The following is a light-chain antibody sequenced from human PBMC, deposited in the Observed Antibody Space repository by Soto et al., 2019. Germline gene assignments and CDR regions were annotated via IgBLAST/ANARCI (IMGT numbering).Light chain of an antibody. CDR2: DAS. V-gene: IGKV3-11*01. CDR3: QQRSNRPQD. Sequence: ETLMTQSPATLSVSPGERATPACRASQSLRSSLAWYQQKPGQAPRLLIYDASTRATRIPASFSGSGSGTDFTLTISSLEPGDFALYDCQQRSNRPQDVGQGTRLEIK. J-gene: IGKJ5*01. CDR1: QSLRSS.